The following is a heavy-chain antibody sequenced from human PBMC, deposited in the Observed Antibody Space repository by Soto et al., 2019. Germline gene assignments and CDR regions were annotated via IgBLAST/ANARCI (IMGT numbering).Heavy chain of an antibody. Sequence: PSETLSLTCTVSGGSISSGGYYWSWIRQHPGKGLEWIGYIYYSGSTYYNPSLKSRVTISVDTSKNQFSLKLSSVTAADTAVYYCASPKVVSDAFDIWGQGTMVTVSS. CDR3: ASPKVVSDAFDI. CDR2: IYYSGST. CDR1: GGSISSGGYY. D-gene: IGHD3-22*01. V-gene: IGHV4-31*03. J-gene: IGHJ3*02.